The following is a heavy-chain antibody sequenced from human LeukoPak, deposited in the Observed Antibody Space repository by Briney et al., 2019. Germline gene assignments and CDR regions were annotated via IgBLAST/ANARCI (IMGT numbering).Heavy chain of an antibody. J-gene: IGHJ6*03. CDR1: GFTFSSYS. Sequence: GRSLRLSCAASGFTFSSYSMNWVRQAPGKGLEWVSSISSSSSYIYYADSVKGRFTISRDNAKNSLYLQMNSLRAEDTAVYYCARGGIVVVPAAIAYYYYYYMDVWGKGTTVTVSS. D-gene: IGHD2-2*01. CDR2: ISSSSSYI. V-gene: IGHV3-21*01. CDR3: ARGGIVVVPAAIAYYYYYYMDV.